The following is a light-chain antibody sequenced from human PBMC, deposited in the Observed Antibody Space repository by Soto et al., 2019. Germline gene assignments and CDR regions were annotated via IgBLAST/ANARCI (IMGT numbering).Light chain of an antibody. Sequence: QSALTQPASVSGSPGQSITISCTGTSSDVGGYNNVSWYQPHPGKAPKLMIYDVSNRRSGVSNRVSGSTSGNTASLTISGLQAEDEADYYCSSYTSSSTRVFGGGTKVTVL. CDR3: SSYTSSSTRV. CDR1: SSDVGGYNN. CDR2: DVS. J-gene: IGLJ2*01. V-gene: IGLV2-14*01.